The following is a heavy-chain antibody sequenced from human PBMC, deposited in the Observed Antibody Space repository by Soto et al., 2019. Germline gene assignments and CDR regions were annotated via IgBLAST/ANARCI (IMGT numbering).Heavy chain of an antibody. CDR1: GYTFINYY. D-gene: IGHD6-6*01. CDR2: INPNGGST. J-gene: IGHJ6*03. CDR3: VRATAARQRDYSYHYYLHI. Sequence: QVQLVQSGAEVKKHGASVKVSCKASGYTFINYYRHWVRQAPGQGLEWMGVINPNGGSTVYAQKFQGRVTLTRDTSTSTVYVELSSLRSDDTAVYFCVRATAARQRDYSYHYYLHIWGKGTTVTVSS. V-gene: IGHV1-46*03.